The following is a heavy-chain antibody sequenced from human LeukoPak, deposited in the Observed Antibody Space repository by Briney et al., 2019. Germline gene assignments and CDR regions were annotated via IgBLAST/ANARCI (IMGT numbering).Heavy chain of an antibody. CDR2: IKQDGSEK. Sequence: GGSLRLSCAASGFIFSSYNMHWVRQAPGKGLEWVANIKQDGSEKYYVDSVKGRFTISRDNAKNSLYLQMNSLRAEDTAVYYCARGDGYSYGPEYWGQGTLVTVSS. CDR3: ARGDGYSYGPEY. D-gene: IGHD5-18*01. J-gene: IGHJ4*02. V-gene: IGHV3-7*01. CDR1: GFIFSSYN.